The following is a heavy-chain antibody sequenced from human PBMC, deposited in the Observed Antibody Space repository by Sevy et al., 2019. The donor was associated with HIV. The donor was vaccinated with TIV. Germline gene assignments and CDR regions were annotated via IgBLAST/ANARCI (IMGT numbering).Heavy chain of an antibody. Sequence: GGSLRLSCAASGVTFSSYWMSWVRQAPGKGLEWVANIKQDGSEKYYVDSVKGRFTISRDNTKNSLYLQMNSLRAEDTAVYYSARGSDDFWSGYWPFDYWGQGTLVTVSS. V-gene: IGHV3-7*01. CDR3: ARGSDDFWSGYWPFDY. CDR2: IKQDGSEK. D-gene: IGHD3-3*01. CDR1: GVTFSSYW. J-gene: IGHJ4*02.